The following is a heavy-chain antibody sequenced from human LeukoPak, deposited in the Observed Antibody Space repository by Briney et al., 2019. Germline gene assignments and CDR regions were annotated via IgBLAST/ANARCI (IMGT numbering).Heavy chain of an antibody. CDR1: GYTFTING. V-gene: IGHV1-18*01. J-gene: IGHJ5*02. Sequence: GASVNVSFTATGYTFTINGISWERQAPGQGLEWMGWISAYTGNTNYAQKLQGRVTMTTDTSTSTAYMELRSLRSDDTAVYCCARDLLMITFVGVSFGDNWFDTWGQGTLVTVSS. CDR3: ARDLLMITFVGVSFGDNWFDT. CDR2: ISAYTGNT. D-gene: IGHD3-16*01.